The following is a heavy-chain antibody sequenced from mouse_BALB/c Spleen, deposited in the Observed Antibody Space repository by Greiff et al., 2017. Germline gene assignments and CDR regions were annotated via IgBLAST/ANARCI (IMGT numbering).Heavy chain of an antibody. CDR3: ARRLLRTYAMDY. J-gene: IGHJ4*01. D-gene: IGHD1-1*01. CDR2: ISSGGST. V-gene: IGHV5-6-5*01. Sequence: EVMLVESGGGLVKPGGSLKLSCAASGFTFSSYAMSWVRQTPEKRLEWVASISSGGSTYYPDSVKGRFTISRDNARNILYLQMSSLRSEDTAMYYCARRLLRTYAMDYWGQGTSVTVSS. CDR1: GFTFSSYA.